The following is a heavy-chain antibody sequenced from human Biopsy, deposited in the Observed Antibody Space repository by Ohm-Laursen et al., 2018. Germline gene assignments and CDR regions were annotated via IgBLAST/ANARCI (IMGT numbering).Heavy chain of an antibody. D-gene: IGHD3-9*01. V-gene: IGHV1-69*06. CDR2: NIPILGTG. CDR3: ATKLTGYFHH. CDR1: GGTFSNYG. J-gene: IGHJ1*01. Sequence: SSVKVSCKAPGGTFSNYGVNWVRQAPGQGLEWLGGNIPILGTGNYAQKFQDRVTVAADTSTSTATMELRSLRSDDTAVYYCATKLTGYFHHWGQRTLVIVSS.